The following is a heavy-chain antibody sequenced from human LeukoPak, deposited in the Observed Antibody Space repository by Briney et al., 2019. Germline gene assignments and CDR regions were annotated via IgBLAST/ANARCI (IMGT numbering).Heavy chain of an antibody. Sequence: PSETLSLTCTVSGGSISSYYWSWIRQPPGKGLEWIGYIYYSGSTNYNPSLKSRVTISVDTSKNQFSVKLSSVTAADTAVYYCARDSGSWYYRYAFDIWGQGTMVTVSS. D-gene: IGHD6-13*01. CDR2: IYYSGST. V-gene: IGHV4-59*01. CDR1: GGSISSYY. CDR3: ARDSGSWYYRYAFDI. J-gene: IGHJ3*02.